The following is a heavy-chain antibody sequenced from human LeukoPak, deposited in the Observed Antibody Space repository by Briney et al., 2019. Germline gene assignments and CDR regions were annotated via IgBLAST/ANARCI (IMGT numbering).Heavy chain of an antibody. CDR1: GFTFSSYN. CDR2: ISSSSSYI. V-gene: IGHV3-21*01. CDR3: ARDEGDIVATIFDY. J-gene: IGHJ4*02. D-gene: IGHD5-12*01. Sequence: PGGSLRLSCAASGFTFSSYNMNWVRQAPGKGLEWVSSISSSSSYIYYADSVKGRFTISRDNAKNSLYLQMNSLRAEDTAVYYCARDEGDIVATIFDYWGQGTLVTVSS.